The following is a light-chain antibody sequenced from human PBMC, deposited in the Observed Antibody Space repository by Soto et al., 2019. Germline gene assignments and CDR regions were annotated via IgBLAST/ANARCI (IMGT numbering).Light chain of an antibody. CDR2: AAF. Sequence: IQLTQTPSSLSASVGDRVTITCRASQGISSHLAWYQQKPGKAPNLLIYAAFTLQSGVPSRFSGSGSGTDFTLTISSLQPEDFTTYYCQQVNSYPISFGQGTRLEIK. CDR1: QGISSH. V-gene: IGKV1-9*01. J-gene: IGKJ5*01. CDR3: QQVNSYPIS.